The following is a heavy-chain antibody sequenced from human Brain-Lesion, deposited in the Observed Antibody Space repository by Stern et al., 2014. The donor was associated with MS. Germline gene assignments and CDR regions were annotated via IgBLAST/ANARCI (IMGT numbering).Heavy chain of an antibody. CDR3: ARDQRGITIFGVVTDYYYLGMDV. CDR1: GYIFTGYY. D-gene: IGHD3-3*01. Sequence: QVQLVQSGAEVKKPGASVKVSCKTSGYIFTGYYIHWVRQAPGQGLEWMAWINPNTGGTKHAQKVQCRVTMSRDTSISTTTLDMSSLTSDDTAVYYCARDQRGITIFGVVTDYYYLGMDVWGQGTTVTVSS. V-gene: IGHV1-2*02. CDR2: INPNTGGT. J-gene: IGHJ6*02.